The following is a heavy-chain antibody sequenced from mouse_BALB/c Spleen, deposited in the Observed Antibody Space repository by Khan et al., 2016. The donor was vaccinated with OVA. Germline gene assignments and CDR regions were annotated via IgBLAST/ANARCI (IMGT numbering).Heavy chain of an antibody. V-gene: IGHV2-6-2*01. CDR3: ARHQFPLSMDS. J-gene: IGHJ4*01. CDR1: GFSLTSYA. Sequence: QVQLKQSGPDLVAPSQSLSITCTVSGFSLTSYAIHWVRQPPGKGLEWLLVIWSDGRTNYNSALKSRLSISKDNSKSQVFLKIDSLQTDDTAMYYCARHQFPLSMDSWGQGTSVTVSS. CDR2: IWSDGRT.